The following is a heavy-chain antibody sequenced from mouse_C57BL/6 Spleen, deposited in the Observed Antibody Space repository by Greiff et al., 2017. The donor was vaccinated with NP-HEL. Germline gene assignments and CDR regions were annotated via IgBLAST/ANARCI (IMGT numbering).Heavy chain of an antibody. CDR2: INYDGSST. V-gene: IGHV5-16*02. CDR3: ARRAVGSYWYVDV. Sequence: DVMLVESEGGLVQPGSSMKLSCTASGFTFSDYYMAWVRQVPEKGLEWVANINYDGSSTYYLDSLKSRFIISRDNAKNILYLQMSSLKSEDTATYYCARRAVGSYWYVDVWGTGTTVTVSS. CDR1: GFTFSDYY. D-gene: IGHD1-1*01. J-gene: IGHJ1*03.